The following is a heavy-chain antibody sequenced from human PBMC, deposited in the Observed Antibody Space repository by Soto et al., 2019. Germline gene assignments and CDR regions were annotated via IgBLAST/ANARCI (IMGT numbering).Heavy chain of an antibody. CDR2: ISSSGSTI. CDR3: ARTGVGWNDGRGGREPHNWFDP. J-gene: IGHJ5*02. D-gene: IGHD1-1*01. CDR1: GFTFSDYY. Sequence: QVQLVESGGGLVKPGGSLRLSCAASGFTFSDYYMSWIRQAPGKGLEWVSYISSSGSTIYYADSVKGRFTISRDNAKNSLYLQMNGLRAEGTAVYYCARTGVGWNDGRGGREPHNWFDPWGQGTLVTVSS. V-gene: IGHV3-11*01.